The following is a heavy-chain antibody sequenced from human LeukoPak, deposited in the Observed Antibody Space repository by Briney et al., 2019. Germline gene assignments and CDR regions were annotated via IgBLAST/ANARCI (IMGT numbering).Heavy chain of an antibody. Sequence: ASVKVSCKASGYTFTSYYMHWVRQAPGQGLEWMGIINPSGGSTSYPQKFQGRVTMTRDTSTSTVYMELSSLRSEDTAVYYCARTGGDIVVVPAAHWFDPWGQGTLVTVSS. V-gene: IGHV1-46*01. CDR2: INPSGGST. CDR3: ARTGGDIVVVPAAHWFDP. J-gene: IGHJ5*02. CDR1: GYTFTSYY. D-gene: IGHD2-2*01.